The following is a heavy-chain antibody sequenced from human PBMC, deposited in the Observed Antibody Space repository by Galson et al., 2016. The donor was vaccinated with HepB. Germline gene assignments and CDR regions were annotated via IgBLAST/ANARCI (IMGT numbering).Heavy chain of an antibody. Sequence: SETLSLTCTVSGGSITSSSYYWGWIRQPPGKGLEWVGSIYYRGNTYYNPSPKSRVTISLDTPKNQFSLKLSSVTAADTAVYYCARHIIYDFFDGMDVWGQGTTVTVSS. CDR3: ARHIIYDFFDGMDV. D-gene: IGHD3-3*01. CDR2: IYYRGNT. J-gene: IGHJ6*02. CDR1: GGSITSSSYY. V-gene: IGHV4-39*01.